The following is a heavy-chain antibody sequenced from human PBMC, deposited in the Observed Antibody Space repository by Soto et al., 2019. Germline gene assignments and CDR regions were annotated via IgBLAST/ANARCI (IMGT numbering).Heavy chain of an antibody. D-gene: IGHD2-8*02. CDR3: TGEVASGY. J-gene: IGHJ4*02. Sequence: QVQLVESGGGVVQPGRSLRLSCAASGFTVSSYGMHWVRQATGKGLEWVAVISRDGGTKYYADSVKGRFTISRDNSRNNLFLEMNSLRGDDMAVYYCTGEVASGYWGQGTLVTVSS. CDR1: GFTVSSYG. CDR2: ISRDGGTK. V-gene: IGHV3-30*03.